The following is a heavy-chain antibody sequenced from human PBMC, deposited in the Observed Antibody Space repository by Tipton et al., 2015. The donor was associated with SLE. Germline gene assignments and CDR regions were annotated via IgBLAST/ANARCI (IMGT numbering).Heavy chain of an antibody. Sequence: SLRLSCAASGFTFSSYAMSWVRQAPGKGLEWVSAIRGSGGSTYYADYVKGRFTISRDNSKNTLYLQMNSLRAEDTAVYYCAKDRAYYDFWSGYYTGGSHYFDYWGQGTLVTVSS. CDR2: IRGSGGST. V-gene: IGHV3-23*01. D-gene: IGHD3-3*01. CDR3: AKDRAYYDFWSGYYTGGSHYFDY. J-gene: IGHJ4*02. CDR1: GFTFSSYA.